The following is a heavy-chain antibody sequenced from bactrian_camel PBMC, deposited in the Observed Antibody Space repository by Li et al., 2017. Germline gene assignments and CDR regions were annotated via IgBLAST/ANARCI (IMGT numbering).Heavy chain of an antibody. CDR1: GYTYSTNC. CDR3: AAEASYSGDLLGF. J-gene: IGHJ6*01. V-gene: IGHV3S6*01. CDR2: IYSDGSNT. D-gene: IGHD2*01. Sequence: HVQLVESGGGSVQAGGSLRLSCVASGYTYSTNCMAWFRQAPGKQREGVAGIYSDGSNTYYADSVKGRFTISRDNAKNTLYLEMSSLKPEDTAMYYCAAEASYSGDLLGFWGQGTQVTVS.